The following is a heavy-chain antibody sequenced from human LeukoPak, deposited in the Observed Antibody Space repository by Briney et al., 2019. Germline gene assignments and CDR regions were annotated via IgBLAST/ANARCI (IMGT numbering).Heavy chain of an antibody. CDR2: IIPIFGTA. J-gene: IGHJ6*03. V-gene: IGHV1-69*05. Sequence: ASVKVSCKASGDTFSSYAISWLRQAPEQGLEWIGGIIPIFGTANYAQKFQSRVTITTDESTSTAYMELSSLRSEDTAVYYCARDSDGSGSQYYYYYYMDVWGKGTTVTVSS. CDR3: ARDSDGSGSQYYYYYYMDV. D-gene: IGHD3-10*01. CDR1: GDTFSSYA.